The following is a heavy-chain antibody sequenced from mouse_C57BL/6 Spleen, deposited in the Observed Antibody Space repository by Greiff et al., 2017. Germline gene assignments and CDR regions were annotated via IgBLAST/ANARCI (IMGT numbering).Heavy chain of an antibody. CDR3: ARKDYSSYYYAMDY. D-gene: IGHD2-12*01. CDR2: IWTGGGT. J-gene: IGHJ4*01. Sequence: VMLVESGPGLVAPSQSLSITCTVSGFSLTSYAISWVRQPPGKGLEWLGVIWTGGGTNYNSALKSRLSISKDNSKSQVFLKMNSLQTDDTARYYGARKDYSSYYYAMDYWGQGTSVTVSS. V-gene: IGHV2-9-1*01. CDR1: GFSLTSYA.